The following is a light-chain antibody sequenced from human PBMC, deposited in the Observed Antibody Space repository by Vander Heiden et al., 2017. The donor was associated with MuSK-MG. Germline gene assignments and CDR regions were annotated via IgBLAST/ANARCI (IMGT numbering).Light chain of an antibody. CDR1: QSIRKY. J-gene: IGKJ2*01. Sequence: DIQMTQSPSSLSASVGDRVTITCRASQSIRKYLNWYQQKLGKAPKVLIYAASSLQSWVPSRFSGSGSGTDFTLTISSLQPEDFATYYCQQSYSAPYTFGQGTKLEIK. CDR3: QQSYSAPYT. CDR2: AAS. V-gene: IGKV1-39*01.